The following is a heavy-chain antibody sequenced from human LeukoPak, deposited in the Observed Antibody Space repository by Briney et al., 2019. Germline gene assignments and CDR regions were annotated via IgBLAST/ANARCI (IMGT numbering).Heavy chain of an antibody. V-gene: IGHV3-53*01. Sequence: GGSLRLSCAASGFTFTSNYMSWVRQAPGKGLEWVSVIHIGGSAYYADSVKGRFTISRDNSKNTVYLQMNSLRAEDTAVYYCAKDDGWFDPWGQGTLVTVSS. CDR1: GFTFTSNY. CDR3: AKDDGWFDP. CDR2: IHIGGSA. J-gene: IGHJ5*02.